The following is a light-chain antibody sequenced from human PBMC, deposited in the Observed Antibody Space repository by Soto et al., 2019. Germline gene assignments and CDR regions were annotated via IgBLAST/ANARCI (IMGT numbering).Light chain of an antibody. CDR2: DVS. Sequence: QSALAQPASVSGSPGQSITISCTGTSSDVGRYDFVSSFQQHPGKAPKLMIYDVSIRPSGVSDHFSGSKSGNTASLTISGLQAEDEDDYYCSSYTTSSTFVFGTGTQLTVL. V-gene: IGLV2-14*01. CDR3: SSYTTSSTFV. CDR1: SSDVGRYDF. J-gene: IGLJ1*01.